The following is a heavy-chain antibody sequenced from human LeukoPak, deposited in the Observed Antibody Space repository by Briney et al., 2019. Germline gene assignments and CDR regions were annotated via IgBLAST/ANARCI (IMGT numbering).Heavy chain of an antibody. Sequence: GGSLRLSCAASGFTFNRYSMNWVRQAPGKGLEWISYITSSDSTAHYAESVKGRFTISRDYAENSLFLQMSSLRAEDTAVYYCARGAYGDWYFDLWGRGTLDSVSS. D-gene: IGHD3-10*01. CDR2: ITSSDSTA. J-gene: IGHJ2*01. V-gene: IGHV3-48*04. CDR1: GFTFNRYS. CDR3: ARGAYGDWYFDL.